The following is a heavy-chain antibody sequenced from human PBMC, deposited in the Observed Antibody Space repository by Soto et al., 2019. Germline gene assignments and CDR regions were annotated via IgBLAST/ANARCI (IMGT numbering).Heavy chain of an antibody. CDR2: IYYSGST. Sequence: YIVTGVGCWRWLRQHPGKGLEWIGYIYYSGSTYYNPSLKSRVTISVDTSKNQFSLKLSSVTAADTAVYYCARFRYVDTAMVNWGQGTLVTVSS. J-gene: IGHJ4*02. CDR3: ARFRYVDTAMVN. V-gene: IGHV4-31*02. CDR1: YIVTGVGC. D-gene: IGHD5-18*01.